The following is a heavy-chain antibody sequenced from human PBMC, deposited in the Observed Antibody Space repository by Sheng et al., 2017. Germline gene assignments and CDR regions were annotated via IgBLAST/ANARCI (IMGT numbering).Heavy chain of an antibody. J-gene: IGHJ6*02. CDR3: ARGNIVVVPAAMEYYYGMDV. D-gene: IGHD2-2*01. CDR1: GGSFSGYY. Sequence: QVQLQQWGAGLLKPSETLSLTCAVYGGSFSGYYWSWIRQPPGKGLEWIGEINHSGSTNYNPSLKSRVTISVDTSKNQFSLKLSSVTAADTAVYYCARGNIVVVPAAMEYYYGMDVWGQGTTVTV. CDR2: INHSGST. V-gene: IGHV4-34*01.